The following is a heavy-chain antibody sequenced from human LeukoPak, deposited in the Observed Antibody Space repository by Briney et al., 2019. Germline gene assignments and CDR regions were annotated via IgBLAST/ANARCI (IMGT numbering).Heavy chain of an antibody. V-gene: IGHV4-4*07. CDR3: AWASDDFGDYGFDY. CDR2: IYTSGST. J-gene: IGHJ4*02. CDR1: GGSISNYY. D-gene: IGHD4-17*01. Sequence: SETLSLTCTVSGGSISNYYWNWIRQPAGKELEWIGRIYTSGSTNYNPSLKSRLTMSMDTSKNQFSLRLSSVTAADTAVYYCAWASDDFGDYGFDYWGQGTLVTVSS.